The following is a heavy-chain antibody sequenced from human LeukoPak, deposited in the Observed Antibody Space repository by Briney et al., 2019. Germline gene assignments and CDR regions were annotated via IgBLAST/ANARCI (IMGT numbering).Heavy chain of an antibody. CDR2: IYYSGST. J-gene: IGHJ4*02. D-gene: IGHD2-21*02. V-gene: IGHV4-39*07. CDR1: GDSISSSSYY. Sequence: PSETLSLTCTVSGDSISSSSYYWGWIRQPPGKGLEWIGSIYYSGSTYYNPSLKSRVTISVDTSKNQFSLKLSAVTAADTAEYYCARIHVVVTAILSYYFDYWAREPWSPSPQ. CDR3: ARIHVVVTAILSYYFDY.